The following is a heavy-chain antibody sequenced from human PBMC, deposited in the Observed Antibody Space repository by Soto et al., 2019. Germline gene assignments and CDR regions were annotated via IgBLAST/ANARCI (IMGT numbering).Heavy chain of an antibody. CDR3: AICYDILTGNGMDV. CDR1: GGSISSSSYY. J-gene: IGHJ6*02. Sequence: QLQLQESGPGLVKPSETLSLTCTVSGGSISSSSYYWGWIRQPPGKGLEWIGSIYYSGSTYYNPSLKSRVTIAVDTSKNQFSLKLSSVTAADTAVYYCAICYDILTGNGMDVWGQGTTVTVSS. CDR2: IYYSGST. V-gene: IGHV4-39*01. D-gene: IGHD3-9*01.